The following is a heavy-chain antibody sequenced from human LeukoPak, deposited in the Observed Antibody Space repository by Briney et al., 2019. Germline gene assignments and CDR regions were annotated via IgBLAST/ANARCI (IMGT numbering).Heavy chain of an antibody. CDR3: ARGPNSNWSGLDF. D-gene: IGHD6-6*01. J-gene: IGHJ4*02. Sequence: GGSLRLSCAASGFTFSSYAMHWARQLPGKGQVWVSRISPTGSTTSYADSVKGRFTVSRDNAKNTLYLQVNNLRAEDTAVYYCARGPNSNWSGLDFWGQGTLLTVSS. V-gene: IGHV3-74*01. CDR2: ISPTGSTT. CDR1: GFTFSSYA.